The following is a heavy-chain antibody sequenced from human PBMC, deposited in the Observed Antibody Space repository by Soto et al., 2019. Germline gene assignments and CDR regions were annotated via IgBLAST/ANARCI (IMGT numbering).Heavy chain of an antibody. CDR2: ITGSGT. CDR1: GFTFSNYV. J-gene: IGHJ4*02. CDR3: AMDTSMAYYFDY. V-gene: IGHV3-74*01. Sequence: GGSLRLSCTASGFTFSNYVMSWVRQSPEKGLEWVSVITGSGTTYADSVRGRFTISRDNTKNTMYLQMNSLRAEDTAVYYCAMDTSMAYYFDYWGQGTLVTVSS. D-gene: IGHD5-18*01.